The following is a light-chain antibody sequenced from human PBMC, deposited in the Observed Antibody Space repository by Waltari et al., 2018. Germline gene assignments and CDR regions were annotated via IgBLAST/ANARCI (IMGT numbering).Light chain of an antibody. CDR1: RGISNY. Sequence: DIQMTQSPSAVSASVGDRVTITCRASRGISNYLAWFQQKPGKAPKRLIFAASSLQSGVPSRFSGSGSATEFTLTITNLQPEDFGTYYCLQDSSYPWTFGQGTRVDI. CDR3: LQDSSYPWT. J-gene: IGKJ1*01. V-gene: IGKV1-17*03. CDR2: AAS.